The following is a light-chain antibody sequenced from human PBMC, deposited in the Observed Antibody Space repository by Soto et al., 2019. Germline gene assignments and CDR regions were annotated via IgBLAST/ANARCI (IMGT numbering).Light chain of an antibody. Sequence: QSGPTKPASLSGPPGQSLTISCTGTSSDIGAYDYVSWFQQHPGKAPNLLISEVNNRPSGVSNRFSGSKSGNTAYLTLSRLHVEDEAECFCFSSTTTSTHVFGTGPKVTVL. J-gene: IGLJ1*01. CDR1: SSDIGAYDY. CDR2: EVN. CDR3: FSSTTTSTHV. V-gene: IGLV2-14*01.